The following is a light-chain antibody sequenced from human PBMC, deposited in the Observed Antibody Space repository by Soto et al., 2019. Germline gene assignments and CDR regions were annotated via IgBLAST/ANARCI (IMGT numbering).Light chain of an antibody. V-gene: IGKV3-15*01. CDR1: QRVSSN. CDR3: QQDENWPLT. J-gene: IGKJ4*01. Sequence: IVMKQSPVTLSVSPGEIATLSCRASQRVSSNLAWYQQRPDQAPRLLMYAASTPATGIPARFSGSGSGTEFSLTLSGLDSEDFVVYFCQQDENWPLTFGGGTKVEMK. CDR2: AAS.